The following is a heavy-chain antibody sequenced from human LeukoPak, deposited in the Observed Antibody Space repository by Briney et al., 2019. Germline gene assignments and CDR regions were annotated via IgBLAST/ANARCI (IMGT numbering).Heavy chain of an antibody. J-gene: IGHJ4*02. D-gene: IGHD6-19*01. CDR1: GFTFSSYA. CDR3: AKDMGYSSGIDY. Sequence: PGASLRLSCAASGFTFSSYAMSWVRQAPGKGLEWVSAISGSGGSTYYADSVKGRFTISRDNSKNTLYLQMNSLRAEDTAVYYWAKDMGYSSGIDYWGQGTLVTVSS. CDR2: ISGSGGST. V-gene: IGHV3-23*01.